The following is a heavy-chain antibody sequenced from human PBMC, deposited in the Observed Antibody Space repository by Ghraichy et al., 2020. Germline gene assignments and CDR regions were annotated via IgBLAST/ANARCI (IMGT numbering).Heavy chain of an antibody. CDR3: ARADIVVVPGAIRGGAFDI. J-gene: IGHJ3*02. D-gene: IGHD2-2*02. CDR1: GGSISSSNW. CDR2: IYHSGST. V-gene: IGHV4-4*02. Sequence: LETLSLTCAVSGGSISSSNWWSWVRQPPGKGLEWIGEIYHSGSTNYNPSLKSRVTISVDKSKNQFSLKLSSVTAADTAMYYCARADIVVVPGAIRGGAFDIWGQGTMVTVSS.